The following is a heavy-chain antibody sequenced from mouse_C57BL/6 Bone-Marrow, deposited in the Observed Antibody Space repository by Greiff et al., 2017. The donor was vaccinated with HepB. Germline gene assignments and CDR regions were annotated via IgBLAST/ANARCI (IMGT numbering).Heavy chain of an antibody. D-gene: IGHD3-3*01. CDR3: ARGGDWPWFAY. J-gene: IGHJ3*01. V-gene: IGHV5-4*01. Sequence: EVQRVESGGGLVKPGGSLKLSCAASGFTFSSYAMSWVRQTPEKRLEWVATISDGGSYTYYPDNVKGRFTISRDNAKNNLYLQMSHLKSEDTAMYYCARGGDWPWFAYWGQGTLVTVSA. CDR2: ISDGGSYT. CDR1: GFTFSSYA.